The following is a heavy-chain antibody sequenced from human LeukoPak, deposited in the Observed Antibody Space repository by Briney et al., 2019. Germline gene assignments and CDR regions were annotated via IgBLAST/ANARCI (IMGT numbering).Heavy chain of an antibody. Sequence: PGGSLRLSCAASGLTFSNAWMSWGRQAPGKGLEWVGRIKSKTDGETTDYATPVKGRFTISRDDSKDTLYLQMNSLKTEDTAVYYCTTEGYYVSGIYWGQGTLVTVSS. CDR2: IKSKTDGETT. D-gene: IGHD3-10*01. CDR1: GLTFSNAW. CDR3: TTEGYYVSGIY. V-gene: IGHV3-15*01. J-gene: IGHJ4*02.